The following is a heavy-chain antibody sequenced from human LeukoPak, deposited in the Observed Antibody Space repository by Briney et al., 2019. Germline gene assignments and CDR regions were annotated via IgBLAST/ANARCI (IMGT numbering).Heavy chain of an antibody. CDR3: ASVAGGACSTTSCYTFYFDY. Sequence: PGGSLRLSCVASGFTFSSYWMSWVRQAPGKGLEWVANIKQDGSEKSYVDSVKGRFTISRDNAKNSLYLQMNSLRAEDTAVYYCASVAGGACSTTSCYTFYFDYWGQGTLVTVSS. CDR1: GFTFSSYW. CDR2: IKQDGSEK. J-gene: IGHJ4*02. V-gene: IGHV3-7*01. D-gene: IGHD2-2*02.